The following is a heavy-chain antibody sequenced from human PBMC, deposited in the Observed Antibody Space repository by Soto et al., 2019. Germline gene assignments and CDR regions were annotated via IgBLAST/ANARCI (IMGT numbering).Heavy chain of an antibody. D-gene: IGHD6-6*01. J-gene: IGHJ5*02. V-gene: IGHV4-59*01. CDR1: GGSISSYY. CDR2: IHYSGST. CDR3: ARGGIAARKGRWFDP. Sequence: KPSETLSLTCTVSGGSISSYYWSWIRQPPGKGLEWIGYIHYSGSTNYNPSLKSRVTISVNTSKNQFSLKLRSVTAADTAVYYCARGGIAARKGRWFDPWGQGTLVTVSS.